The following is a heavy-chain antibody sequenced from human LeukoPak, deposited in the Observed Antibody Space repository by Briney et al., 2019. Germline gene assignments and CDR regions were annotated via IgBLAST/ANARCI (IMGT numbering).Heavy chain of an antibody. J-gene: IGHJ2*01. CDR3: ATEDDSSGYRYWYFDV. V-gene: IGHV4-61*02. Sequence: SETLSLTCTVSGASISSGNYYWTWIRQPPGKGLECIGRVDTSVSTRYNPSTESRVTISIDTSKTHFSLKLTSVTAADTALYFCATEDDSSGYRYWYFDVWGRGTLVTVSS. CDR1: GASISSGNYY. CDR2: VDTSVST. D-gene: IGHD3-22*01.